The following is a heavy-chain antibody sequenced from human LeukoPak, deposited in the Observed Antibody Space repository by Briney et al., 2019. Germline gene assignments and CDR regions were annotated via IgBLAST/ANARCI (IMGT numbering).Heavy chain of an antibody. CDR3: ARGVPRDYHYGMDV. V-gene: IGHV4-31*02. J-gene: IGHJ6*02. CDR2: IYYSGST. D-gene: IGHD2-2*01. CDR1: GGSITSGGYY. Sequence: SQTLSLTCTVSGGSITSGGYYWSWIRQPPGKGLEWIGHIYYSGSTYYNPSLKSRLSISVDTSKNQFSLKLSSVTAADTAVYYCARGVPRDYHYGMDVWGQGTTVTVSS.